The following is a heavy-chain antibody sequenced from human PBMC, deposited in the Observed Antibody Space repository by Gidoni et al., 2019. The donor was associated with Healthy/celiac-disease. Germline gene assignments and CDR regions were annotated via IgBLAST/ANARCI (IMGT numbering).Heavy chain of an antibody. CDR3: ARYPAVVTNDAFDI. D-gene: IGHD2-21*02. CDR2: IYSGGIT. CDR1: GFTVSSTY. Sequence: EVQLVESGGGLIQPGGSLRLSCAASGFTVSSTYMSWVRQAPGKGLEWVSVIYSGGITYYADSVKGRFTISRDNSKNTLYLQMNSLRAEDTAVYYCARYPAVVTNDAFDIWGQGTMVTVSS. V-gene: IGHV3-53*01. J-gene: IGHJ3*02.